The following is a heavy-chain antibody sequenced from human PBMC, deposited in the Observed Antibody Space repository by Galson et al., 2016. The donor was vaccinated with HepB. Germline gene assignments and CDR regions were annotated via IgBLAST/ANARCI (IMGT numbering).Heavy chain of an antibody. V-gene: IGHV3-20*04. Sequence: SLRLSCAAPGFTFDDYGLTWVRQAPGRGLEWVSGINWNGDSTAYADSVRGRFTISRDNARNSLYLQMNSLRAADTALYYCARSFFRRTVNWTPFDYWGQGTLVTVSS. CDR2: INWNGDST. CDR1: GFTFDDYG. J-gene: IGHJ4*02. CDR3: ARSFFRRTVNWTPFDY. D-gene: IGHD1-1*01.